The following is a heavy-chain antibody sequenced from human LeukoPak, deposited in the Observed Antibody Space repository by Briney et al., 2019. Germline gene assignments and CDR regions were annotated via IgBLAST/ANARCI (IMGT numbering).Heavy chain of an antibody. Sequence: PGGSLRLSCAASGFTFSDYYMSWIRQAPGKGLEWVSYISSSGSTIYYADSVKGRFTISRDNAKNSLYLQMNSLRGEDTAFYYCAKADSSGYPPTYWGQGTLVTVSS. CDR1: GFTFSDYY. V-gene: IGHV3-11*01. D-gene: IGHD3-10*01. J-gene: IGHJ4*02. CDR2: ISSSGSTI. CDR3: AKADSSGYPPTY.